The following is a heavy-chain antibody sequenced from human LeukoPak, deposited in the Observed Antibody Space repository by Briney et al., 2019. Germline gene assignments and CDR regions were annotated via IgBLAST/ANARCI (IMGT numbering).Heavy chain of an antibody. D-gene: IGHD6-13*01. CDR2: ILPDGSQK. J-gene: IGHJ4*02. V-gene: IGHV3-7*01. CDR3: GRLAHNAWYAMDY. CDR1: DFTFSFYW. Sequence: GGSLRLSCVASDFTFSFYWMTWVRQAPGKGLEWVANILPDGSQKYYVDSVKGRFTISRDNPKNSLYLQINSLRAEDTAVYYCGRLAHNAWYAMDYWGQGTLVTVSS.